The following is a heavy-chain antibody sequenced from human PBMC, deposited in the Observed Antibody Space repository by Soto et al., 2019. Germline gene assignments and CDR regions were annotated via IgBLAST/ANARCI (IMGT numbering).Heavy chain of an antibody. CDR2: IYPGDSDT. CDR3: ATRYYYDSSGYYIRAFDI. D-gene: IGHD3-22*01. J-gene: IGHJ3*02. CDR1: GFSFTSYW. Sequence: GESLKISCKGSGFSFTSYWIGWVRQMPGKGLEWMGIIYPGDSDTRYSTSFQGQVTISADKSISTAYLQWSSLKASDTAMYYCATRYYYDSSGYYIRAFDIWGQGTMVTVSS. V-gene: IGHV5-51*01.